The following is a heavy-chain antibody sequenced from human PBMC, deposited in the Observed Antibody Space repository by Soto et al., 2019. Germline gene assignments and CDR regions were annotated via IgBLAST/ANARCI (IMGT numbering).Heavy chain of an antibody. CDR3: ARDGYYYDSSGYYYYFDY. J-gene: IGHJ4*02. CDR2: IIPIFGTA. CDR1: GGTFSSYA. V-gene: IGHV1-69*12. D-gene: IGHD3-22*01. Sequence: QVQLVQSGAEVKKPGSSVMVSCKASGGTFSSYAISWVRQAPGQGLEWMGGIIPIFGTANYAQKFQGRVTITADESTSTAYMELSSLRSEDTAVYYCARDGYYYDSSGYYYYFDYWGQGTLVTVSS.